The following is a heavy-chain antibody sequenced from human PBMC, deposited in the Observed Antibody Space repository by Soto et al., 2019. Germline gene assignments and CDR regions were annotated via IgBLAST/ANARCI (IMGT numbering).Heavy chain of an antibody. D-gene: IGHD4-4*01. CDR2: INAGNGDT. V-gene: IGHV1-3*01. J-gene: IGHJ4*02. CDR1: GYTFTNYA. Sequence: ASVQVSCKASGYTFTNYAMHWVRPAPGQRLEWMGWINAGNGDTNYSQKFQGRVTLTRDTSASTAYMELSSLRSEDTAVYYCARDSSQYERRLQIYYFDYLGQGTLVTVSS. CDR3: ARDSSQYERRLQIYYFDY.